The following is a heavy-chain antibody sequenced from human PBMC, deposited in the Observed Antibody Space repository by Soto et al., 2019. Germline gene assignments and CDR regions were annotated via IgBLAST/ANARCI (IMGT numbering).Heavy chain of an antibody. CDR1: GGTFSSYA. CDR2: IIPIFGTA. D-gene: IGHD5-18*01. Sequence: QVQLVQSGAEVKKPGSSVKVSCKASGGTFSSYAISWVRQAPGQGLEWMGGIIPIFGTANYAQKFQGRVTITADESTSTAYMELSSLRSDDTAVYYCARQEEGVADTAMVDYWGQGTLVTVSS. V-gene: IGHV1-69*01. J-gene: IGHJ4*02. CDR3: ARQEEGVADTAMVDY.